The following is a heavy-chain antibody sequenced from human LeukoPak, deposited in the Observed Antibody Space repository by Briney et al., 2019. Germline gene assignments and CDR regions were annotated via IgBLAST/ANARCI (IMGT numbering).Heavy chain of an antibody. CDR3: ARGGTAVIAPYAFDI. Sequence: SETLSLTCTASGGSISSYYWSWIRQPPGKGLEWVGYIYYSGSTNSNPSVKSRVSMSVDTSKKQFSLKLSSLTAADTAVYYCARGGTAVIAPYAFDIWGQGTMVTVSS. J-gene: IGHJ3*02. CDR2: IYYSGST. CDR1: GGSISSYY. D-gene: IGHD4-23*01. V-gene: IGHV4-59*01.